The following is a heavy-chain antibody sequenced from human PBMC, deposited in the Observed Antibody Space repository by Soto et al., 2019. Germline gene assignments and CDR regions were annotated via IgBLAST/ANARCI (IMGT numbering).Heavy chain of an antibody. V-gene: IGHV4-31*03. Sequence: QVQLQESGPGLVKPSQTLSLTCTVSGGSISSGGYYWSWIRQHPGKGLECIGYIYYSGSTYYNPSLKSRVTISVDTSKNQFSLKLSSVTAADTAVYYCARVRYCSGGSCYPRFDPWGQGTLVTVSS. D-gene: IGHD2-15*01. CDR2: IYYSGST. J-gene: IGHJ5*02. CDR3: ARVRYCSGGSCYPRFDP. CDR1: GGSISSGGYY.